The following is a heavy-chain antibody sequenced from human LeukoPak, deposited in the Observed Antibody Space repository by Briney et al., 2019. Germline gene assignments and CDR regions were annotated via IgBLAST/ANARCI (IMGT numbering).Heavy chain of an antibody. CDR2: ISGSGGST. Sequence: GGSLRLSCAASGFPFSSYAMSWVRQAPGKGLEWVSPISGSGGSTYYADSVKGRFTISRHNSKNTLYLQMNSLRAGDTAVYYCAKGDTAMVGTFDISGQGAMVTVSS. V-gene: IGHV3-23*01. CDR3: AKGDTAMVGTFDI. CDR1: GFPFSSYA. D-gene: IGHD5-18*01. J-gene: IGHJ3*02.